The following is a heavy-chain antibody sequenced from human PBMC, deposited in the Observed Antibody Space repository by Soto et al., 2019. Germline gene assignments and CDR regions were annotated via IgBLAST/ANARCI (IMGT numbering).Heavy chain of an antibody. CDR2: ISAYIGQK. CDR3: ARGRSEVKYAF. V-gene: IGHV1-18*01. D-gene: IGHD2-2*01. Sequence: QVQLVQSGSEMKKPGASVKVSCKASGYTFINYGLSWVRQAPGQGLEWMGWISAYIGQKDYSPKFRDRLTMTTDTPTTTAYMELTSLRSDDTAIYYCARGRSEVKYAFWGQGTLVTVSS. J-gene: IGHJ4*03. CDR1: GYTFINYG.